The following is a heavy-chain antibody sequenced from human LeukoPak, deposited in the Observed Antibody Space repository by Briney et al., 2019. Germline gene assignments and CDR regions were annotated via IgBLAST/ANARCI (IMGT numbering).Heavy chain of an antibody. CDR3: ARSGALFGFITTDAFDI. CDR2: INHSRST. Sequence: SETLSLTCAVYGGSFSCYSWNWIRQPPGKGLEWVGEINHSRSTKYNPSLNNRVSISIDTSKKQFSLRLSSVTAADTAMYYCARSGALFGFITTDAFDIWGQGTMVTVSS. D-gene: IGHD3-10*01. V-gene: IGHV4-34*01. J-gene: IGHJ3*02. CDR1: GGSFSCYS.